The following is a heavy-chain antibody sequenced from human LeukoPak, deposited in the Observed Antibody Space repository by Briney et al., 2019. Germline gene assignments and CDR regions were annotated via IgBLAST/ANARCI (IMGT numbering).Heavy chain of an antibody. J-gene: IGHJ6*02. V-gene: IGHV1-18*01. CDR2: ISAYNGNT. D-gene: IGHD4-17*01. CDR3: ARDITVTTLRPDYYGMDV. CDR1: GYTFTIYG. Sequence: ASVKVSCKASGYTFTIYGISWVRQAPGQGLEWMGWISAYNGNTNYAQKLQGRVTMTTDTSTSTAYMELRSLRSDDTAVYYCARDITVTTLRPDYYGMDVWGQGTTVTVSS.